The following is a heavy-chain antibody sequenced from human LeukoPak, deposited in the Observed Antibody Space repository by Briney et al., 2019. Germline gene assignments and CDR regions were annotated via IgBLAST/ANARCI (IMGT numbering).Heavy chain of an antibody. CDR2: IYYSGST. Sequence: SETLSLTCTVSGGSISSSSYYWGWIRQPPGKGLEWIGSIYYSGSTYYNPSLKSRVTISVDTSKNQFSLKLSSVTAADTAVYYCARGRYYYAPTHPAYYYYYYMDVWGKGTTVTVSS. J-gene: IGHJ6*03. V-gene: IGHV4-39*07. D-gene: IGHD3-10*01. CDR3: ARGRYYYAPTHPAYYYYYYMDV. CDR1: GGSISSSSYY.